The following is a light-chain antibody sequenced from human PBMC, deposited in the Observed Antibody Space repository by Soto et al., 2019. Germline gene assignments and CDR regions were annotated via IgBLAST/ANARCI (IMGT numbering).Light chain of an antibody. Sequence: DIVMTQSPLSLPVTPGEPASISCSSSQSLLHSNGYTYLDWYLQKPGQSPQLLIYSGSNRASGVLDRVSGNEAGTDITLKISRVEAEDVGVYYCRQALHTGAFCGGTKE. CDR1: QSLLHSNGYTY. CDR3: RQALHTGA. V-gene: IGKV2-28*01. CDR2: SGS. J-gene: IGKJ4*02.